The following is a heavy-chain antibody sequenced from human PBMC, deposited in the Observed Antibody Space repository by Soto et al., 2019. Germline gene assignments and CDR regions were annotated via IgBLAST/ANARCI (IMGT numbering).Heavy chain of an antibody. Sequence: ASVKVSCKASGYTFTSYDINWVRQATGQGLEWMGWMNPNSGNTGYAQKFQGRVTMTRNTSISTAYMELSSLRSEDTAVYYCARFRAYCSSTSCLFDPWGQRTLVTVSS. CDR3: ARFRAYCSSTSCLFDP. D-gene: IGHD2-2*01. CDR1: GYTFTSYD. J-gene: IGHJ5*02. CDR2: MNPNSGNT. V-gene: IGHV1-8*01.